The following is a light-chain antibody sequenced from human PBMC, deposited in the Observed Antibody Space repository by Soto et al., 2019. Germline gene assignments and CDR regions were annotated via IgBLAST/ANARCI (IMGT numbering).Light chain of an antibody. CDR2: GAS. J-gene: IGKJ1*01. CDR1: QSVSNN. CDR3: QQYNTWPLT. Sequence: EIVMTQSPATLSVSPGERATLSCRASQSVSNNLAWYQQKPGQAPRLLIYGASTSATGIPARFSGSGSGTEFTLPVSSPQSEDFAVYYCQQYNTWPLTFGQGTKVEIK. V-gene: IGKV3-15*01.